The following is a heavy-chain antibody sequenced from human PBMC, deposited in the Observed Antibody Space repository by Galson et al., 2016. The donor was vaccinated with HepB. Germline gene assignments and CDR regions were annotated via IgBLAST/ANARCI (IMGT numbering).Heavy chain of an antibody. CDR2: IYPGDSDT. Sequence: GAEVKKAGESLKISCKGSGYSFTTHWIGWVRQMPGKGLEWMGIIYPGDSDTRYRPSFQGQVTISVDKSISTVYLQWSSLKASDTAIYYCARSLGSGDYYIFDSWGQGTLVTVSS. CDR1: GYSFTTHW. V-gene: IGHV5-51*01. D-gene: IGHD3-10*01. CDR3: ARSLGSGDYYIFDS. J-gene: IGHJ4*02.